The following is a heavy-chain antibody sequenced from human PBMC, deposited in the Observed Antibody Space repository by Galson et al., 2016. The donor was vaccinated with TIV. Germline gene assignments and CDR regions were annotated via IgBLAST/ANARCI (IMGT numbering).Heavy chain of an antibody. CDR3: AREIRSTHPRYYGMDV. Sequence: LSLTCAVSGGSISSNNWWSWVRQAPGKGLEWIGEVSHSGSTDSNPSLKSRVLISIDKSKNHFSLKLSSVTAADTAVYYCAREIRSTHPRYYGMDVWGQGTTVTVSS. D-gene: IGHD2-2*01. CDR2: VSHSGST. J-gene: IGHJ6*02. V-gene: IGHV4-4*02. CDR1: GGSISSNNW.